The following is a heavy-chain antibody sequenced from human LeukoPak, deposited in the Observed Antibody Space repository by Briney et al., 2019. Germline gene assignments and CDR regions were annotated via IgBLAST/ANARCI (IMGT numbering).Heavy chain of an antibody. J-gene: IGHJ4*01. D-gene: IGHD6-13*01. CDR3: DKGSCSRRWSYFDC. CDR1: GFTFSNSA. CDR2: LSGSGGTT. V-gene: IGHV3-23*01. Sequence: GGSLRLSCAASGFTFSNSAVRWVRQAPGKGLEWVSTLSGSGGTTYYADSVKGRFTISRDNSKNTMYLQMNRLRAEDTAVSFCDKGSCSRRWSYFDCWGHGTLVTVSS.